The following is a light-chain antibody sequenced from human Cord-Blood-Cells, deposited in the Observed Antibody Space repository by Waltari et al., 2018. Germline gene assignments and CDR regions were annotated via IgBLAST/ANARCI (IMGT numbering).Light chain of an antibody. CDR2: EVS. Sequence: QSALTQPASVSGSPGQSITISCTGTRSDVGSYNLVPWYQQHPGKAPKLMIYEVSKRPSGVSNRFSGSKSGNTASLTISGLQAEDEADYYCCSYAGSSTHVVFGGGTKLTVL. J-gene: IGLJ2*01. CDR1: RSDVGSYNL. V-gene: IGLV2-23*02. CDR3: CSYAGSSTHVV.